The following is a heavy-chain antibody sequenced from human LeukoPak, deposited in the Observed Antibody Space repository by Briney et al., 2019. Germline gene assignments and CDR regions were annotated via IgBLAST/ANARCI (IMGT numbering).Heavy chain of an antibody. CDR1: GFTFSSYT. D-gene: IGHD3-10*01. CDR2: ISYDGSNK. J-gene: IGHJ4*02. V-gene: IGHV3-30*14. Sequence: QAGGSLRLSCAASGFTFSSYTMNWVRQAPGKGLEWVAVISYDGSNKYYADSVKGRFTISRDNSKNTLYLHMNNLRADDTAVYYCARGVGVRGVVSQPLEYWAQGALVIVSS. CDR3: ARGVGVRGVVSQPLEY.